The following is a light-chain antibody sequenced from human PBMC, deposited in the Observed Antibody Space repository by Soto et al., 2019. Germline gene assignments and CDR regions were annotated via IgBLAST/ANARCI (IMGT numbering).Light chain of an antibody. CDR3: AAWDDSLEAVV. CDR2: RNS. Sequence: QAVVTQPPSSSGTPGQRVTISCSGVTSNIGSNSVNWYQQLPGTAPKLLIYRNSQRPSGVPDRFSGSKSGTSASLAISGLQSEDEGDYHCAAWDDSLEAVVFGGGTKVTVL. CDR1: TSNIGSNS. V-gene: IGLV1-44*01. J-gene: IGLJ2*01.